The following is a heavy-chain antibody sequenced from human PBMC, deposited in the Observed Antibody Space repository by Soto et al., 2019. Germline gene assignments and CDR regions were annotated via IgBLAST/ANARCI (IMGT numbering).Heavy chain of an antibody. CDR1: VDSVSSTTAA. J-gene: IGHJ4*02. CDR2: TYYRSNWRH. V-gene: IGHV6-1*01. D-gene: IGHD6-19*01. Sequence: PSQTLSVTCAISVDSVSSTTAAWNWISSSPSRGLEWLGRTYYRSNWRHDYAVSVKSRITVNPDTSKNHFSLQLNSVTPDDTAVYYCERGVAGTGFDLWGQGTLVTVSS. CDR3: ERGVAGTGFDL.